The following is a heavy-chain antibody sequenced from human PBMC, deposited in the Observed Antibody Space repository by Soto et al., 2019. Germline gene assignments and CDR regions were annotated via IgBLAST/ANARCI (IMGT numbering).Heavy chain of an antibody. CDR1: GFTFSSYD. J-gene: IGHJ6*03. Sequence: ESGGGLVQPGGSLRLSCAASGFTFSSYDMHWVRQATGKGLEWVSAIGTAGDTYYPGSVKGRFTISRENAKNSLYLQMNSLRAGDTAVYYCARGNHWEYKFYMVVWGKGTTVTVSS. CDR2: IGTAGDT. CDR3: ARGNHWEYKFYMVV. D-gene: IGHD6-6*01. V-gene: IGHV3-13*01.